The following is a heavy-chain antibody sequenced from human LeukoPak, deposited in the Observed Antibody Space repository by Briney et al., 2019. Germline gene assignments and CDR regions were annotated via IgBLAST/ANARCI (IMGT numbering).Heavy chain of an antibody. J-gene: IGHJ3*02. Sequence: SETLSLTCTVSGGSISSHYWSWIRQPPGKGLEWIGYIYYSGSTNYNPSLKSRVTISVDTSKNQFSLKLSSVTAADTAVYYCARSGYSSPDAFDTWGQGTMVTVSS. CDR1: GGSISSHY. CDR2: IYYSGST. D-gene: IGHD5-18*01. V-gene: IGHV4-59*11. CDR3: ARSGYSSPDAFDT.